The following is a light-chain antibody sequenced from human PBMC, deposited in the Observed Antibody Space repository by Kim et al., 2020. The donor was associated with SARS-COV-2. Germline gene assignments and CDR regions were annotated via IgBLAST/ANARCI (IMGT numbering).Light chain of an antibody. CDR2: GDN. V-gene: IGLV2-23*01. Sequence: GQSINISCSGTNNDIGSHDLVSWYQHHPGTAPTLMIYGDNQRPSGVSSRFSGSKSGNTASLTISGLQPEDEADYYCCSYANGGTWVFGGGTQLTVL. CDR3: CSYANGGTWV. CDR1: NNDIGSHDL. J-gene: IGLJ3*02.